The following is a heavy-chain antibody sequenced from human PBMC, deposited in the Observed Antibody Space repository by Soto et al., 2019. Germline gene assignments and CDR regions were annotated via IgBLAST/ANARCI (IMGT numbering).Heavy chain of an antibody. V-gene: IGHV4-39*01. CDR3: SRHPTLTTNHCVQNDRALEYLQH. D-gene: IGHD4-17*01. J-gene: IGHJ1*01. CDR2: IYYSGTT. Sequence: SETLSLTCTVSGDSITSNSYFWAWIRQPPGKGLEWIGSIYYSGTTYYNPSLKSRVTISLDRSKNQFSLKLSSVTAADTAVYYCSRHPTLTTNHCVQNDRALEYLQHWGEGTPVPVSS. CDR1: GDSITSNSYF.